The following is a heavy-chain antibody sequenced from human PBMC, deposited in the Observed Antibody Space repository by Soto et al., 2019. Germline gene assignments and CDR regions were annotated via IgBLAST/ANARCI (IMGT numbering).Heavy chain of an antibody. Sequence: EVQLLESGGGLVQPVGSLRLSCAASGFTFSSYAMSWVRQAPGKGLEWVSAIVGSGGFAYYADSLRGRFTISRDNSKNTLYLQMNSLRAEDTAVYHCAKHGDDYAWAKFDYWGQGTLVTVSS. CDR2: IVGSGGFA. CDR1: GFTFSSYA. D-gene: IGHD4-17*01. V-gene: IGHV3-23*01. J-gene: IGHJ4*02. CDR3: AKHGDDYAWAKFDY.